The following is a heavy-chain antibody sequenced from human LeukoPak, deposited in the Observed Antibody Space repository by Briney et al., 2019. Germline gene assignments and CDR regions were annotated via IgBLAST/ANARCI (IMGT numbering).Heavy chain of an antibody. D-gene: IGHD6-19*01. Sequence: GGSLRLSCAASGFTFSSYAMSWVRQAPGKGLEWVSAISGSGGSTYYADSVKGRFTISRDNSKNTLYLQMNSLRAKDTAVYYCASPIAVTHFDYWGQGTLVTVSS. V-gene: IGHV3-23*01. CDR3: ASPIAVTHFDY. CDR1: GFTFSSYA. J-gene: IGHJ4*02. CDR2: ISGSGGST.